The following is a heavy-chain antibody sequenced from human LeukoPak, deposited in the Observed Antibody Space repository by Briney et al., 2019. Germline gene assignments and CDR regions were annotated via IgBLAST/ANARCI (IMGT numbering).Heavy chain of an antibody. J-gene: IGHJ4*01. CDR1: GFTFSNYG. CDR3: AKQQHFSGDGIDD. V-gene: IGHV3-30*18. D-gene: IGHD3-10*01. CDR2: ISYDGSNK. Sequence: PGGSLRLSCAASGFTFSNYGMRWVRQAPGKGLEWVAVISYDGSNKYYADSVKGRFTISRDNSKNTLYLQMNSLRAEDTAVYYGAKQQHFSGDGIDDWGQGTPVTVSS.